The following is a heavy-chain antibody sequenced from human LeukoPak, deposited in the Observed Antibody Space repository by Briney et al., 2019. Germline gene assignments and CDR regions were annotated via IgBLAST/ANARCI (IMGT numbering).Heavy chain of an antibody. Sequence: GASVKVSCKASGYTFTGYYTHWVRQAPGQGLEWMGWINPNSGGTNYAQKFQGRVTMTRDTSVSTAYMELSRLRSDDTAVYYCAREHDSSGYYDRFQHWGQGTLVTVSS. CDR2: INPNSGGT. J-gene: IGHJ1*01. CDR3: AREHDSSGYYDRFQH. D-gene: IGHD3-22*01. V-gene: IGHV1-2*02. CDR1: GYTFTGYY.